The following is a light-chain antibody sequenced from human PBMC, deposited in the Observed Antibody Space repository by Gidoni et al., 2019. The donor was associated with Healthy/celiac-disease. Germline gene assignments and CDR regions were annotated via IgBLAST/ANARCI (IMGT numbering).Light chain of an antibody. CDR1: SSDVGSYNL. V-gene: IGLV2-23*02. CDR3: CSDAGPRGV. Sequence: QSALTQPASVSGSPGQSSTISCTVTSSDVGSYNLVSWYQQHPGKAPKLMIYEVSKRPPGVSNRFSGTKAGNAASLTIAGLHDEDEADYYCCSDAGPRGVFGGGTKLTVL. J-gene: IGLJ2*01. CDR2: EVS.